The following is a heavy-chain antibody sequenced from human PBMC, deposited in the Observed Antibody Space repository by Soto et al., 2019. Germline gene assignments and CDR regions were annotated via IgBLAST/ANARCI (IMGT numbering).Heavy chain of an antibody. D-gene: IGHD3-9*01. Sequence: QLQLQESGPGLVKPSETLSLTCTVSGGSISSTSYYWGWIRQPPGKGLEWIGTIYYNGGTYYNPSLKSRVTISVDTSKNQFFLKLSSVTAADTAVYYCARHYDIFTGYYTPLEYWGQGTLVTVSS. V-gene: IGHV4-39*01. CDR3: ARHYDIFTGYYTPLEY. J-gene: IGHJ4*02. CDR1: GGSISSTSYY. CDR2: IYYNGGT.